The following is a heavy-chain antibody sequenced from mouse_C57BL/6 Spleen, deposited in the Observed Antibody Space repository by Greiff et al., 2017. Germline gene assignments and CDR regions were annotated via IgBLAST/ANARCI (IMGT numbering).Heavy chain of an antibody. D-gene: IGHD2-5*01. CDR2: IWTGGGT. Sequence: VKLVESGPGLVAPSQSLSITCTVSGFSLTSYAISWVRQPPGKGLEWLGEIWTGGGTNYNSALKSRLSISQDNSKSQVFLKMNSLQTDDTARYYCAREDSNYWYFDVWGTGTTVTVSS. V-gene: IGHV2-9-1*01. CDR1: GFSLTSYA. J-gene: IGHJ1*03. CDR3: AREDSNYWYFDV.